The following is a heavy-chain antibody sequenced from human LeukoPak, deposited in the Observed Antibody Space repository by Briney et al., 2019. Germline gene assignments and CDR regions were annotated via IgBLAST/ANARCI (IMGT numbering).Heavy chain of an antibody. CDR3: ARERRVYDSSGYYGY. Sequence: GGSLRLSCAASGFTFSSCAMHWVRQAPGKGLEWVAVISYDGSNKYYADSVKGRFTISRDNSKNTLYLQMNSLRAEDTAVYYCARERRVYDSSGYYGYWGQGTLVTVSS. D-gene: IGHD3-22*01. V-gene: IGHV3-30*04. CDR1: GFTFSSCA. J-gene: IGHJ4*02. CDR2: ISYDGSNK.